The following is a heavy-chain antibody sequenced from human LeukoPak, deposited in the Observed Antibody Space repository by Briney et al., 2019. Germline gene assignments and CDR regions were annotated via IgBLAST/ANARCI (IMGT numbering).Heavy chain of an antibody. D-gene: IGHD3-10*01. CDR3: ARWQSSGAYFDY. Sequence: PSETLSLTCTVSGGSISSSTYYWGWIRQAPGKGLEWIGTIYYNGSGYNNPSLKSRATIFVDTSKNHFPLMMSSLTAADTAVYYCARWQSSGAYFDYWGQGALVTVSS. CDR2: IYYNGSG. J-gene: IGHJ4*02. V-gene: IGHV4-39*02. CDR1: GGSISSSTYY.